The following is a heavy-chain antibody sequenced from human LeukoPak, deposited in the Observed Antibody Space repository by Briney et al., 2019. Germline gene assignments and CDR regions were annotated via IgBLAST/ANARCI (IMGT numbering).Heavy chain of an antibody. Sequence: PGGSLRLSCAASGFTFSSYGMHWVRQAPGKGLEWVAFIRYDGSNKYYADSVKGRFTISRDNSKNTLYLQTNSLRAEDTAVYYCAKDYGDYKVWYYFDYWGQGTLVTVSS. CDR2: IRYDGSNK. J-gene: IGHJ4*02. D-gene: IGHD4-17*01. CDR3: AKDYGDYKVWYYFDY. CDR1: GFTFSSYG. V-gene: IGHV3-30*02.